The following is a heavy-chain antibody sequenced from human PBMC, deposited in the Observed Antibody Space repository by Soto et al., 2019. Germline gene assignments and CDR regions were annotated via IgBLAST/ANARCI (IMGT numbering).Heavy chain of an antibody. D-gene: IGHD1-26*01. CDR3: TTVGGYGRYYYYMDV. V-gene: IGHV3-15*01. CDR1: GFTFSNAW. CDR2: IKSKTDGGTT. Sequence: EVQLVESGGGLVKPGGSLSLSCAASGFTFSNAWMSWVRQAPGKGLEWVGRIKSKTDGGTTDYAAPVKGRFTNSRDTSKNTLYLPMNRLKTADTAVYYCTTVGGYGRYYYYMDVWGKGTTVTVSS. J-gene: IGHJ6*03.